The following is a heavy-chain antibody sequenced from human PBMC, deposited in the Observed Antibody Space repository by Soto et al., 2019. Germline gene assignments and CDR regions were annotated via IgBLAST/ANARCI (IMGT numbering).Heavy chain of an antibody. V-gene: IGHV3-33*01. CDR2: IWYDGSNK. J-gene: IGHJ6*03. CDR3: ARDRASCSSTSCYTYYYYYMDV. CDR1: GFTFSSYG. Sequence: GGSLRLSCAASGFTFSSYGMHWVRQAPGKGLEWVAVIWYDGSNKYYADSVKGRFTISRDNSKNTLYLQMNSLRAEDTAVYYCARDRASCSSTSCYTYYYYYMDVWGKGTTVTVSS. D-gene: IGHD2-2*01.